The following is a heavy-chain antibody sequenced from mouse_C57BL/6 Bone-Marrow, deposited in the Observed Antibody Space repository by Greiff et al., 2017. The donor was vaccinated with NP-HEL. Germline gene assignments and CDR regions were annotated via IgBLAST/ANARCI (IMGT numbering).Heavy chain of an antibody. D-gene: IGHD2-1*01. CDR2: INPSNGGT. CDR1: GYTFTSYW. CDR3: ARYGNYVSPIYYFDY. V-gene: IGHV1-53*01. J-gene: IGHJ2*01. Sequence: QVQLQQPGTELVKPGASVKLSCKASGYTFTSYWMHWVKQRPGQGLEWIGNINPSNGGTNYNEKFKSKATLTVDKSSSTAYMQLSSLTSEDSAVYYCARYGNYVSPIYYFDYWGQGTTLTVSS.